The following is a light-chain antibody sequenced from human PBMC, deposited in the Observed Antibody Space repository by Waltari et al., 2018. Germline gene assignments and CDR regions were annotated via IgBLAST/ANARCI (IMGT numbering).Light chain of an antibody. CDR3: HVWHPDVDPGV. J-gene: IGLJ1*01. Sequence: SYVVTQPPSVSVAPGETATITCGGDSLGSYIVHAYQQKAGQAPVLVIFYDSDRPSEIPERFSGSNSGNTATLTISRVEAGDEASYYCHVWHPDVDPGVFGTGTEVTVL. V-gene: IGLV3-21*04. CDR1: SLGSYI. CDR2: YDS.